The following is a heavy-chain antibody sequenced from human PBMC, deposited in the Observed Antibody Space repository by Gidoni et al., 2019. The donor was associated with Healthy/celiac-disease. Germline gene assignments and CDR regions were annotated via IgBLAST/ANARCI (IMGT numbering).Heavy chain of an antibody. CDR2: ISWNSGSI. V-gene: IGHV3-9*01. D-gene: IGHD3-3*01. CDR1: GFTFDDYA. J-gene: IGHJ6*02. CDR3: AKGPRITIFGVVPGDYYYYGMDV. Sequence: EVQLVESGGGLVQPGRSLRLSCAASGFTFDDYAMHWVRQAPGKGLEWVSGISWNSGSIGYADSVKGRFTISRDNAKNSLYLQMNSLRAEDTALYYCAKGPRITIFGVVPGDYYYYGMDVWGQGTTVTVSS.